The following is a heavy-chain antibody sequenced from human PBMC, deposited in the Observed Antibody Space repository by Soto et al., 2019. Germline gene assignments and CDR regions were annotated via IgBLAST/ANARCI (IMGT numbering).Heavy chain of an antibody. Sequence: PSETLSLTCAVSGGSISSGGYSWSWIRQPPGKGLEWIGYICHSGSTYYNPSLKSRVTISVDRSKNQFSLKLSSVTAADTAVYYCAGFGSSGYYFADYWGQGTLVTVSS. V-gene: IGHV4-30-2*01. CDR2: ICHSGST. J-gene: IGHJ4*02. D-gene: IGHD3-22*01. CDR3: AGFGSSGYYFADY. CDR1: GGSISSGGYS.